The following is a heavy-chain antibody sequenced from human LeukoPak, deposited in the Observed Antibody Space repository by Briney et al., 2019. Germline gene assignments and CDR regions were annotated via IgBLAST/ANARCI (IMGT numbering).Heavy chain of an antibody. CDR3: AREAVVVPAAIGIYYYYYMDV. J-gene: IGHJ6*03. D-gene: IGHD2-2*01. CDR1: GFTFSSYS. Sequence: PGGSLRLSCAASGFTFSSYSMNWVRQAPGKGLEWVSYISSSSSTIYYADSVKGRFTISRDNAKNSLYLQMNSLRAEDTAVYYCAREAVVVPAAIGIYYYYYMDVWGKGTTVTISS. CDR2: ISSSSSTI. V-gene: IGHV3-48*01.